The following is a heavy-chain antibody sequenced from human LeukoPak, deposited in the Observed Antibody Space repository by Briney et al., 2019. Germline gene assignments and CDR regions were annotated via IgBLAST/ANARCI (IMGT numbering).Heavy chain of an antibody. Sequence: PGGSLRLSCAASGFTFSSYSMNWVRQAPGKGLEWVSYISSSSSTIYYADSVKGRFTISRDNSKNTLYLQMNSLRAEDTAVYYCAKAHHGDYFFYFDYWGQGTLVTVSS. CDR2: ISSSSSTI. D-gene: IGHD4-17*01. J-gene: IGHJ4*02. V-gene: IGHV3-48*01. CDR1: GFTFSSYS. CDR3: AKAHHGDYFFYFDY.